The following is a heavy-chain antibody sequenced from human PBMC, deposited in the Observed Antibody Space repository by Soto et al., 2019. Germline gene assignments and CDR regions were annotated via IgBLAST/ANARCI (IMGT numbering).Heavy chain of an antibody. Sequence: GGSLRLSCAASGFTFSSYGMHCVRQAPGKGLEWVAVISNDGSKKYYAASVKGRFTISRDNSKNMLCLQMNSLRAEDTAVYYCADPGSADLDVWGQGTKVTVSS. CDR3: ADPGSADLDV. J-gene: IGHJ6*02. V-gene: IGHV3-30*03. CDR1: GFTFSSYG. CDR2: ISNDGSKK. D-gene: IGHD3-10*01.